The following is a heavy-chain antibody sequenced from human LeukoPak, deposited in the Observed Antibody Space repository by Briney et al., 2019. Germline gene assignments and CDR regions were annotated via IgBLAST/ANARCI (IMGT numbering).Heavy chain of an antibody. CDR3: ASSPIVVVPAANIYYYYYMDV. CDR2: INPSGGST. J-gene: IGHJ6*03. D-gene: IGHD2-2*01. CDR1: GYTFTSYY. Sequence: ASVKVSCKASGYTFTSYYMHWVRQAPGQGLGWVGIINPSGGSTSYAQKFQARVTMTRDTSTSTVYMELSSLRSEDTAVYYCASSPIVVVPAANIYYYYYMDVWGKGTTVTVSS. V-gene: IGHV1-46*01.